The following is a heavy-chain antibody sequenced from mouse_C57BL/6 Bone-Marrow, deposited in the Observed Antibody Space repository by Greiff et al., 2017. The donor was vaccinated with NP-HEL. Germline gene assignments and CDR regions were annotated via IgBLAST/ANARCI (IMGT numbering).Heavy chain of an antibody. D-gene: IGHD1-1*01. CDR1: GYTFTSYW. J-gene: IGHJ1*03. Sequence: QVQLQQPGADLVKPGASVKLSCKASGYTFTSYWMHWVKQRPGRGLEWIGRIDPNSGGTKFNEKFKTKVTLTVDKPSSTAYLQLSSLTSEDSAVCYCAGYYSARGDWYFDVWGTGTTVTVSS. V-gene: IGHV1-72*01. CDR3: AGYYSARGDWYFDV. CDR2: IDPNSGGT.